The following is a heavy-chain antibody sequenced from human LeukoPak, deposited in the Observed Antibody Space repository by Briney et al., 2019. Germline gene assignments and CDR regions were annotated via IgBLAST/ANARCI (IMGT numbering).Heavy chain of an antibody. Sequence: GGSLRLSCAASGFTFSSYWMSWVRQAPGKGLEWVANIKQDGSEKYYVDSVKGRFTISRDNAKNSLYLQMNSLRAEDTAVYYCAREEFVAGTGAFDIWGXGTMVTVSS. D-gene: IGHD6-19*01. CDR2: IKQDGSEK. CDR1: GFTFSSYW. V-gene: IGHV3-7*03. J-gene: IGHJ3*02. CDR3: AREEFVAGTGAFDI.